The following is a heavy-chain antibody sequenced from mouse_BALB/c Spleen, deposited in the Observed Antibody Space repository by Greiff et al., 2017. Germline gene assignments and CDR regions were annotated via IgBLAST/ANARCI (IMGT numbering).Heavy chain of an antibody. V-gene: IGHV14-3*02. CDR1: GFNIKDTY. CDR2: IDPANGNT. D-gene: IGHD2-1*01. Sequence: DVKLQESGAELVKPGASVKLSCTASGFNIKDTYMHWVKQRPEQGLEWIGRIDPANGNTKYDPKFQGKATITADTSSNTAYLQLSSLTSEDTAVYYCASDGNYNYWGQGTTLTVSS. CDR3: ASDGNYNY. J-gene: IGHJ2*01.